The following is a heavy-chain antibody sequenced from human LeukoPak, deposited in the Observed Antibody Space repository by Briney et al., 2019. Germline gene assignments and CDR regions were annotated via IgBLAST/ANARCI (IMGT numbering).Heavy chain of an antibody. J-gene: IGHJ4*02. CDR2: ISYDGSNR. V-gene: IGHV3-30-3*01. CDR3: ARDLGPTYCILDY. CDR1: EFTFTSYA. Sequence: GGSLRLSCAASEFTFTSYAFHWVRQAPGKGLEWVAFISYDGSNRFYADSVKGRFTISRDNSKNTLYLQMNSLRAEDTAVYYCARDLGPTYCILDYWGQGTLVTVSS. D-gene: IGHD3-16*01.